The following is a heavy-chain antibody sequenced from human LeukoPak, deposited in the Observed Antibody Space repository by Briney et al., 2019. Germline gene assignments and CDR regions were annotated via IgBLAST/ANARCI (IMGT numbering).Heavy chain of an antibody. CDR2: IYPGDSDT. J-gene: IGHJ4*02. CDR3: ARGGIDFWSGYYAREFDY. CDR1: GYSFTSYW. D-gene: IGHD3-3*01. V-gene: IGHV5-51*07. Sequence: GESLKISCKGSGYSFTSYWIGWVHQMPGKGLEWMGIIYPGDSDTRYSPSFQGQVTISADKSISTAYLQCSSLKASDTAMYYCARGGIDFWSGYYAREFDYWGQGTLVTVSS.